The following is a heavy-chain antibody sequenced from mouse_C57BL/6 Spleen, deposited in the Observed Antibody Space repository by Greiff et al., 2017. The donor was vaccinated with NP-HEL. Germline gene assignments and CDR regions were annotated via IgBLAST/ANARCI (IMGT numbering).Heavy chain of an antibody. CDR1: GYTFTSYW. V-gene: IGHV1-64*01. CDR2: IHPNSGST. CDR3: ARRLRDAMDY. J-gene: IGHJ4*01. Sequence: VQLQQSGAELVKPGASVKLSCKASGYTFTSYWMHWVKQRPGQGLEWIGMIHPNSGSTNYNEKFKSKATLTVDKSSSTAYMQLSSLTSEDSAVYYCARRLRDAMDYWGQGTSVTVSS. D-gene: IGHD1-1*01.